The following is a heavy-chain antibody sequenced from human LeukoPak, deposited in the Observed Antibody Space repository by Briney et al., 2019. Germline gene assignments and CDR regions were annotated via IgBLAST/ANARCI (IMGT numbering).Heavy chain of an antibody. D-gene: IGHD3-9*01. CDR3: ARFRATGHFDY. CDR2: IYTSGST. V-gene: IGHV4-4*07. Sequence: PSETLSLTCTVSGGSISSYYWSWIWQPARQGLEWIGRIYTSGSTNYNPSLKSRVTMSVDMSKNQFSLKLSSVPGADTAVYYCARFRATGHFDYWGQGTLVTVSS. CDR1: GGSISSYY. J-gene: IGHJ4*02.